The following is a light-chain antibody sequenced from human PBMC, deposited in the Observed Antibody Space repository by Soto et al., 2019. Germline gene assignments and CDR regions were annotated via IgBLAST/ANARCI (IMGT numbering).Light chain of an antibody. CDR1: SSNIGAGYD. J-gene: IGLJ3*02. CDR2: GNR. V-gene: IGLV1-40*01. Sequence: QSVLTQPPSVSGAPGQRVTISCTGSSSNIGAGYDVHWYQQLPGTAPKLLIHGNRNRPSGVPDRFSGSKSGTSASLAITGLQAEDEADYYCCSYAGSSTWVFGGGTKVTVL. CDR3: CSYAGSSTWV.